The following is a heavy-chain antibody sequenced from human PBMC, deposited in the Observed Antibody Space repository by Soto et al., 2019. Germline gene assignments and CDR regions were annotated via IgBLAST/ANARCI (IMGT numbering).Heavy chain of an antibody. CDR3: ARGRGITIFGVVTENWFDP. D-gene: IGHD3-3*01. CDR2: MNPNSGNT. CDR1: GYTFTSYD. J-gene: IGHJ5*02. Sequence: GASVKVSCKASGYTFTSYDINWVRQATGQGLEWMGWMNPNSGNTGYAQKFQGRVTMTRNTSISTAYMELSSLRSEDTAVYYCARGRGITIFGVVTENWFDPWGQGTLVTVSS. V-gene: IGHV1-8*01.